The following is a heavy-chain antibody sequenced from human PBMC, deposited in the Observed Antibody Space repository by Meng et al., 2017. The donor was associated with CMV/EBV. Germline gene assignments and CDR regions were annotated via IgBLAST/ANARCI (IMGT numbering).Heavy chain of an antibody. Sequence: GESLKISCAASGFTFSSYWMHWVRQAPGKGLVWVSRINSDGSSTSYADSVKGRFTISRDNAKNTLYLQMNSLRAEDTAVYYCARDLRGGSWKGGMDVWGQGTLVTVSS. V-gene: IGHV3-74*01. CDR1: GFTFSSYW. J-gene: IGHJ4*02. CDR2: INSDGSST. D-gene: IGHD6-13*01. CDR3: ARDLRGGSWKGGMDV.